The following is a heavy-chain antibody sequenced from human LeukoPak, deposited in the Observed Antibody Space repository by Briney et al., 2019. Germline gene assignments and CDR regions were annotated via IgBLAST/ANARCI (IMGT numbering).Heavy chain of an antibody. J-gene: IGHJ5*02. CDR2: ISSSSSTI. CDR1: GFTFSSYS. D-gene: IGHD4-17*01. V-gene: IGHV3-48*04. CDR3: ARDLRDYGDPNWFDP. Sequence: GGSLRLSCAASGFTFSSYSMNWVRQAPGKGLEWVSYISSSSSTIYYADSVKGRFTISRDNAKNSLYLQMNSLRAEDTAVYYCARDLRDYGDPNWFDPWGQGTLVTVSS.